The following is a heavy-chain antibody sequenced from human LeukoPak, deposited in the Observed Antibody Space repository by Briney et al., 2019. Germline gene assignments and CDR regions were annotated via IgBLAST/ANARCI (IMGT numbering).Heavy chain of an antibody. Sequence: PSETLSLTCYVSADFIISNWWGWVRQPAGKGLEWIGRLYATGSTKFNPSPKSRLTMSMDTSTNQLSLKLSLQMTSVTDADSAVYFAARKAYKASYYFLDFWSQGPLVTVSP. D-gene: IGHD1-26*01. V-gene: IGHV4-4*07. J-gene: IGHJ4*02. CDR2: LYATGST. CDR1: ADFIISNW. CDR3: ARKAYKASYYFLDF.